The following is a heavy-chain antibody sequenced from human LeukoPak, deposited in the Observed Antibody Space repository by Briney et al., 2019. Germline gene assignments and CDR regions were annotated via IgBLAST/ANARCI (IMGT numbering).Heavy chain of an antibody. CDR1: GYTFTGYY. Sequence: ASVKVFCKASGYTFTGYYMHWVRQAPGQGLEWMGCINPNSGGTNYAQKFQGRVTMTRDTSISTAYMELSRLRSDDTAVYYCARQGSPGIQAYGDYVRYWYFDLWGRGTLVTVSS. CDR2: INPNSGGT. CDR3: ARQGSPGIQAYGDYVRYWYFDL. J-gene: IGHJ2*01. V-gene: IGHV1-2*02. D-gene: IGHD4-17*01.